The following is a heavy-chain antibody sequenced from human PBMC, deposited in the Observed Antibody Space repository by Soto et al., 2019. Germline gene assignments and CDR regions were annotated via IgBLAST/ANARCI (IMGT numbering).Heavy chain of an antibody. J-gene: IGHJ4*02. CDR3: ARGYGRNFDY. Sequence: QVQLQQWGAGLLKPSETLSLTCAVSGGSFSGYYWNWIRQPPGKGLAWLGEINHSGSTTYTPSRKSRVTITVDTSKKQFSLRLSSVTAADTAVDYCARGYGRNFDYWGQGTLVTVSS. V-gene: IGHV4-34*01. D-gene: IGHD3-10*01. CDR1: GGSFSGYY. CDR2: INHSGST.